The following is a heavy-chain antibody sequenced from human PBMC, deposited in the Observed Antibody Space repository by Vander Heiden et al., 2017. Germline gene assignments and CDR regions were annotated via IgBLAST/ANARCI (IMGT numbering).Heavy chain of an antibody. CDR1: GFPFSRYA. CDR2: ISGSGGST. V-gene: IGHV3-23*01. J-gene: IGHJ6*02. Sequence: EVQLLESGGGLVQPGGSLRLSCAASGFPFSRYAMSWVRQAPGKGLEWVSAISGSGGSTYYADSVKGRFTISRDNSKNTLYLQMNSLRAEDTAVYYCAKGGQGVVYYYGMDVWGQGTTVTVSS. CDR3: AKGGQGVVYYYGMDV.